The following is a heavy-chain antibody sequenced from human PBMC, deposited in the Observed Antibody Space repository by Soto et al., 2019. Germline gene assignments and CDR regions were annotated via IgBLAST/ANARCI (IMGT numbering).Heavy chain of an antibody. Sequence: ASVKVSCKASGYTFTSYGISWVRQAPGQGLEWMGWISAYNGNTNYAQKLQGRVTMTTDTSTSTAYMELRSLRSDDTAVYYCARDARADWDDYYYYGMDVWGQGTTVTVSS. V-gene: IGHV1-18*01. CDR1: GYTFTSYG. J-gene: IGHJ6*02. D-gene: IGHD1-1*01. CDR3: ARDARADWDDYYYYGMDV. CDR2: ISAYNGNT.